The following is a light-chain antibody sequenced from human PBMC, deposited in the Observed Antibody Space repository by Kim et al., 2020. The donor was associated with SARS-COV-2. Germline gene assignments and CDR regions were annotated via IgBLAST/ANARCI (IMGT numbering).Light chain of an antibody. CDR2: AAS. CDR1: QDISSY. J-gene: IGKJ4*01. Sequence: ESTGDRVTITCRASQDISSYLAWYQQRPGRAPKLLIYAASTLQSGVPSRFSGSGSGTDFTLTISCLQSEDFAAYYCQQYYSNPRTFGGGTKVDIK. V-gene: IGKV1-8*01. CDR3: QQYYSNPRT.